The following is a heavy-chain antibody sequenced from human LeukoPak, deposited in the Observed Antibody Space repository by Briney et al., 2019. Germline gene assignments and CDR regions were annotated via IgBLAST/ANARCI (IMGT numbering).Heavy chain of an antibody. V-gene: IGHV5-51*01. CDR2: IYPGDSDT. Sequence: GESLKISCKHSEYSFPNYCIGWVRQMPGKGLEWMGIIYPGDSDTRYSPSFQGQVTISADKSISTAYLQWSSLKASDTAMYYCALTVDSSGSRIDYWGQGTLVTVSS. CDR3: ALTVDSSGSRIDY. J-gene: IGHJ4*02. CDR1: EYSFPNYC. D-gene: IGHD3-22*01.